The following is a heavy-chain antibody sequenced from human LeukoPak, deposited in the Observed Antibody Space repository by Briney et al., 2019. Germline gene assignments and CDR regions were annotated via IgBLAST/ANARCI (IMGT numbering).Heavy chain of an antibody. Sequence: PSETLSLTCTVSGGSISSGDYYWSWIRQPPGKGLEYIGYIYYSGSTYYNPSLKSRVTISVDTSKNQFSLKLSSVTAADTAVYYCARDRRDGYKDYWGQGTLVTVSS. CDR1: GGSISSGDYY. J-gene: IGHJ4*02. D-gene: IGHD5-24*01. CDR2: IYYSGST. CDR3: ARDRRDGYKDY. V-gene: IGHV4-30-4*01.